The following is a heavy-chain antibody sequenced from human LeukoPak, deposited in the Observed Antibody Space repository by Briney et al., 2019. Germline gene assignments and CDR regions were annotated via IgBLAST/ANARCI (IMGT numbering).Heavy chain of an antibody. CDR1: GGSFSGYY. V-gene: IGHV4-34*01. D-gene: IGHD5-18*01. CDR3: ARGIEDTAMVTVWFDR. Sequence: PSETLSLTCAVYGGSFSGYYWSWIRQPPGKGLEWIGEINHSGSTNYNPSLKGRVTISVDTSKNQFSLKLSSVTAADTAVYYCARGIEDTAMVTVWFDRWGQGTLVTVSS. CDR2: INHSGST. J-gene: IGHJ5*02.